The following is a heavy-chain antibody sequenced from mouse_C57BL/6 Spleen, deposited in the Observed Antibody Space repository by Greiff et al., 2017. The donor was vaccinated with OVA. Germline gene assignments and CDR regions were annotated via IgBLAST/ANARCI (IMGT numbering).Heavy chain of an antibody. D-gene: IGHD2-12*01. CDR1: GYTFTDYY. V-gene: IGHV1-26*01. J-gene: IGHJ3*01. CDR3: ARSPYYNGFAY. CDR2: INPNNGGT. Sequence: EVQLQQSGPELVKPGASVKISCKASGYTFTDYYMNWVKQSHGKSLEWIGDINPNNGGTSYNQKFKGKATLTVDKSSSTAYMELRSLTSEDSAVYYCARSPYYNGFAYWGQGTLVTVSA.